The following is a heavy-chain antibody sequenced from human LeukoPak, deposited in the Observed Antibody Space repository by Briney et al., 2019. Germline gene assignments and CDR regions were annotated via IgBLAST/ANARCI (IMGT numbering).Heavy chain of an antibody. CDR2: INTNTGNP. J-gene: IGHJ4*02. CDR3: ARFPKSSSWYGVDY. CDR1: GYTFTSYT. Sequence: ASVKVSCKASGYTFTSYTIHWVRQAPGQGLEWMGWINTNTGNPTYAQGFTGRFVFTLDTSVSTAYLQISSLKAEDTAVYYCARFPKSSSWYGVDYWDQGTLVTVSS. V-gene: IGHV7-4-1*02. D-gene: IGHD6-13*01.